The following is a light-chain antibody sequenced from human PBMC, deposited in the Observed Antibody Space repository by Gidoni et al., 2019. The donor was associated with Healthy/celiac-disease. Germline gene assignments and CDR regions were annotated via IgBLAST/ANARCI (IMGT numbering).Light chain of an antibody. J-gene: IGKJ2*01. V-gene: IGKV3-20*01. Sequence: EIVLTQSPGTLSLSPGERATLSCRASQSVSSSYFAWYQQKPGQAPRLLIYGASSRATGIPDRFSGSVSGTDFTLTISRLEPEDFAVYYCQQYGSSPRTFGQGTKLEIK. CDR3: QQYGSSPRT. CDR2: GAS. CDR1: QSVSSSY.